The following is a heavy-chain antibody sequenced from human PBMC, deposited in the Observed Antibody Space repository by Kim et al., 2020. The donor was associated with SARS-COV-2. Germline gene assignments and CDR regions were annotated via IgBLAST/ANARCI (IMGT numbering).Heavy chain of an antibody. V-gene: IGHV4-34*01. Sequence: SETLSLTCAVYGGSFSGYYWRWIRQPPGKGLEWIGEINHSGSTNYNPSLKSRVTISVDTSKNQFSLKLSSVTAADTAVYYCAREGYCSSTSCYAVDYWGQGTLVTGSS. CDR1: GGSFSGYY. J-gene: IGHJ4*02. CDR3: AREGYCSSTSCYAVDY. CDR2: INHSGST. D-gene: IGHD2-2*01.